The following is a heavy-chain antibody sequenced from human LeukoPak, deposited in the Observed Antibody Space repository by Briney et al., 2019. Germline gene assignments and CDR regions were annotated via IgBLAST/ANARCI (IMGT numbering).Heavy chain of an antibody. V-gene: IGHV3-30*04. D-gene: IGHD2/OR15-2a*01. CDR3: AKDSGLSSY. CDR2: ISYDGSNK. J-gene: IGHJ4*02. Sequence: PGGSLRLSCAASGFTFSSYAMHWVRQAPGKGLEWVAVISYDGSNKYYADSVKGRFTISRDNSKNTLYLQMNSLRAEDTAVYYCAKDSGLSSYWGQGTLVTVSS. CDR1: GFTFSSYA.